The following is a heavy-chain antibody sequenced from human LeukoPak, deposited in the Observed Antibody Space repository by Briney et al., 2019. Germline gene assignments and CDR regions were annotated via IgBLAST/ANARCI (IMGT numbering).Heavy chain of an antibody. J-gene: IGHJ4*02. V-gene: IGHV3-11*01. CDR2: ISSSGSTI. D-gene: IGHD4-11*01. CDR3: TTDSPAYDYSNYGFDY. Sequence: GGSLRLSCAASGFTFSDYYMSWIRQAPGKGLEWVSYISSSGSTIYYADSVKGRFTISRDNAKNSLYLQMNSLKTEDTAVYYCTTDSPAYDYSNYGFDYWGQGTLVTVSS. CDR1: GFTFSDYY.